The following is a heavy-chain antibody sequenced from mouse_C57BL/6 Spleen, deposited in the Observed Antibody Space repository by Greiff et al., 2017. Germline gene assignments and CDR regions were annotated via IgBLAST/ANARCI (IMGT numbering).Heavy chain of an antibody. Sequence: VQLQQPGAELVKPGASVKLSCKASGYTFTSYWMHWVKQRPGQGLEWIGMIHPNSGSTNYNEKFKSKATLTVDKSSSTAYMQLSSLTSEDSAVYYCARRGTGDYFDYWGQGTTLTVSS. D-gene: IGHD4-1*01. J-gene: IGHJ2*01. V-gene: IGHV1-64*01. CDR1: GYTFTSYW. CDR2: IHPNSGST. CDR3: ARRGTGDYFDY.